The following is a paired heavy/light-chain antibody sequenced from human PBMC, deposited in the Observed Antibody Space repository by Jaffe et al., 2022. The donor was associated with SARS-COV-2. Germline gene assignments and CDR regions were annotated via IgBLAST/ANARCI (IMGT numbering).Light chain of an antibody. CDR3: HQYYSPPHS. Sequence: DIVMTQSPDSLAVSLGERATINCKSSQSVLHSSNNKNYLAWYQQKPGQPPKLLIHWASTRESGVPDRFSGSGSGTEFNLIISSLQAEDVAVYYCHQYYSPPHSFGQGTKLEIK. V-gene: IGKV4-1*01. J-gene: IGKJ2*03. CDR2: WAS. CDR1: QSVLHSSNNKNY.
Heavy chain of an antibody. CDR1: GFTFGSYD. CDR2: ISSGGVYT. CDR3: AKRYCSAGTCFHFES. Sequence: EVQLLDSGGGLVQPGGSLRLSCGASGFTFGSYDMSWLRQPPGKGLEWVSTISSGGVYTNYADSVKGRFTVSRDNSKNTVFLQMNSLRAEDTAVYYCAKRYCSAGTCFHFESWGQGTLVTVSS. D-gene: IGHD2-15*01. J-gene: IGHJ4*02. V-gene: IGHV3-23*01.